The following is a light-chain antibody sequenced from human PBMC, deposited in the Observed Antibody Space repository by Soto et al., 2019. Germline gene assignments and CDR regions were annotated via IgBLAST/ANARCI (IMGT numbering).Light chain of an antibody. J-gene: IGLJ1*01. CDR3: CSYAGSSTFYV. V-gene: IGLV2-14*01. Sequence: QSALTQPASVSGSPGQSITISCTGTRSDVGGYKYVSWYQQHPGKAPKLMIYEVSNRPSGVSNRFSGSKSGNTASLTISGLQAEDEADYYCCSYAGSSTFYVFGTGTKVTVL. CDR2: EVS. CDR1: RSDVGGYKY.